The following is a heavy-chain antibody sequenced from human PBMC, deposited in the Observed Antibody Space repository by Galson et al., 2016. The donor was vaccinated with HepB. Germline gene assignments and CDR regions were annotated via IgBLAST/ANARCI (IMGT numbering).Heavy chain of an antibody. CDR2: LNRDGSER. CDR1: GFTFSNYW. D-gene: IGHD3-3*01. J-gene: IGHJ1*01. Sequence: SLRLSCAASGFTFSNYWMSWVRQAPGKGLEWVANLNRDGSERHYVESVKGRFTISRENANNSLFLEMNSLRAEDTAVYYCAKARYFISISGARFESWGQGTLVTVSS. V-gene: IGHV3-7*03. CDR3: AKARYFISISGARFES.